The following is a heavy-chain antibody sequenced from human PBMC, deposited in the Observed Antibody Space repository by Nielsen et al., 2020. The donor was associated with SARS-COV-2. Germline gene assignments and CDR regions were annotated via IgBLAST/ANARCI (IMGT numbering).Heavy chain of an antibody. CDR2: ISGSGGST. J-gene: IGHJ4*02. Sequence: VRQAPGKGLEWVSAISGSGGSTYYADSVKGRFTISRDNSKNTLYLQMNSLRAEDTAVYYCASELLWFGELSRDYWGQGTRVTVSS. D-gene: IGHD3-10*01. CDR3: ASELLWFGELSRDY. V-gene: IGHV3-23*01.